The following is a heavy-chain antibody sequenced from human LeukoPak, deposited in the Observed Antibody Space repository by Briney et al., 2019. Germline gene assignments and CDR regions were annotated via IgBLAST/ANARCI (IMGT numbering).Heavy chain of an antibody. J-gene: IGHJ6*02. CDR1: GLTLSNAW. V-gene: IGHV3-15*01. Sequence: GGSLRLSCAVSGLTLSNAWMSWVHQAPGKELKWVGRILSKIGGETTDYAAPVKGRFTISRDDSKNTLYLQMNSLKTEDTAVYYCTTAGIWYYYYYGMDVWGQGTTVTVSS. CDR2: ILSKIGGETT. D-gene: IGHD6-13*01. CDR3: TTAGIWYYYYYGMDV.